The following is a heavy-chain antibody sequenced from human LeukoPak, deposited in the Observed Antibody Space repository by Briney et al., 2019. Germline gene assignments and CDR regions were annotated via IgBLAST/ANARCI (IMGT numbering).Heavy chain of an antibody. D-gene: IGHD6-19*01. Sequence: PGGSLRLSCAASGFTFSSYGMHWVRQAPGKGLEWVAVISYDGSNKYYADSVKGRFTISRDNSKNTLYLQMNSLRAEDTAVYYCAKGGVGSGRVDAFDIWAQGTMVTVSS. CDR1: GFTFSSYG. CDR2: ISYDGSNK. V-gene: IGHV3-30*18. CDR3: AKGGVGSGRVDAFDI. J-gene: IGHJ3*02.